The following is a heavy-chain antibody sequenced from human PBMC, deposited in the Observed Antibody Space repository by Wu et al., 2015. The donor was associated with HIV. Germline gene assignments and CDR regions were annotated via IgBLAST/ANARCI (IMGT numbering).Heavy chain of an antibody. CDR1: GGTFSSYA. D-gene: IGHD3-10*01. J-gene: IGHJ6*02. V-gene: IGHV1-69*05. Sequence: QVQLVQSGAEVKKPGSSVKVSCKASGGTFSSYAISWVRQAPGQGLEWMGGIIPMFRTTNYAQKFQGRLTVTTDESTITAYMELSSLTSEDTAVYYCARDLARDTMIRARPRYPMDVWGQGTTVTVSS. CDR2: IIPMFRTT. CDR3: ARDLARDTMIRARPRYPMDV.